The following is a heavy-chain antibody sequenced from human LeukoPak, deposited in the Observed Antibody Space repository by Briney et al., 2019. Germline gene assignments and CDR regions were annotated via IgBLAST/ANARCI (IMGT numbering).Heavy chain of an antibody. V-gene: IGHV4-39*07. J-gene: IGHJ4*02. CDR1: GGSISSSSYY. Sequence: SETLSLTCTVSGGSISSSSYYWGWIRQPPGKGLEWIGSIYYSGSTYYNPSLKSRVTISVDTSKNQFSLKLSSVTAADTAVYYCARDTSSGRPLDYWGQGTLVTVSS. CDR3: ARDTSSGRPLDY. CDR2: IYYSGST. D-gene: IGHD3-10*01.